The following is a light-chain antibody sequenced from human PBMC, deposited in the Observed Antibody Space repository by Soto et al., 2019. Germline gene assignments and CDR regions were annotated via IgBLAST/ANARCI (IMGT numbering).Light chain of an antibody. CDR1: QSVDRY. CDR2: DAS. CDR3: QQYKDYTWT. J-gene: IGKJ1*01. Sequence: DIQMTQSPSTLSASVGDRVSITCRASQSVDRYLAWYQQKPGKAPHLLIYDASSLESGVPSRFSGSGSGTEFTLTISSLQPDDFTTFYCQQYKDYTWTFGQGTQV. V-gene: IGKV1-5*01.